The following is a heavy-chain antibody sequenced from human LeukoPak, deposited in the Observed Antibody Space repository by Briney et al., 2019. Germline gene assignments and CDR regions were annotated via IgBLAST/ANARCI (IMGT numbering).Heavy chain of an antibody. CDR3: ARVRSSSLVDY. CDR1: GGSISSSSYY. J-gene: IGHJ4*02. CDR2: IYYSGSS. Sequence: SETLSLTCTVSGGSISSSSYYWGWIRQPPGKGLEWIGNIYYSGSSYYNPSLKSRVTISVDTSKNQFSLKLSSVTAADTAVYYCARVRSSSLVDYWGQGTLVTVSS. D-gene: IGHD6-6*01. V-gene: IGHV4-39*07.